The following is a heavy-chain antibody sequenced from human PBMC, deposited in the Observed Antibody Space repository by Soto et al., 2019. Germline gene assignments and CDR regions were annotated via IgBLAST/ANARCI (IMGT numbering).Heavy chain of an antibody. V-gene: IGHV3-66*01. J-gene: IGHJ4*02. Sequence: EVQLVESGGGLVQPGGSLRLSCAASGFTVSSNYMSWVRQAPGKGLEWVSVIYSGGSTYYADSVKGRFTISRDNSKNTLYLQMNSLRAEDTAVYYCARGDDYYDSSGYYVDYWGQGTLVTVSS. CDR3: ARGDDYYDSSGYYVDY. CDR2: IYSGGST. CDR1: GFTVSSNY. D-gene: IGHD3-22*01.